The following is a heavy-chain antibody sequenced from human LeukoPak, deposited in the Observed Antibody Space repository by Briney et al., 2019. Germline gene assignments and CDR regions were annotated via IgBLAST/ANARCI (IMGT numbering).Heavy chain of an antibody. J-gene: IGHJ3*02. CDR1: GFTFSSYW. V-gene: IGHV3-7*01. D-gene: IGHD3-10*01. CDR3: ARDGSAGASDAFDI. Sequence: PGGSLRLSCAASGFTFSSYWMSWVRQAPGKGLERVANIKQDGSEKYYVDSVKGRFTISRDNAKNSLYLQMNSLRAEDTAVYYCARDGSAGASDAFDIWGQGTMVTVSS. CDR2: IKQDGSEK.